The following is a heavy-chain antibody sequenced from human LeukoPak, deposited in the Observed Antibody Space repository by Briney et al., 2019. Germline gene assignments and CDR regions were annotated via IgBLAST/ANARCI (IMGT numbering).Heavy chain of an antibody. D-gene: IGHD2-15*01. Sequence: PSETLSLTCTVSGGSISSYYWSWIRQPPGKGLERIGYIYYSGSTSYNPSLKSRVTISVDTSKNQFSLKLSSVTAADTAVYYCARGGGYCSGGSCYDYYYYYYMDVWGKGTTVTVSS. V-gene: IGHV4-59*01. CDR2: IYYSGST. J-gene: IGHJ6*03. CDR3: ARGGGYCSGGSCYDYYYYYYMDV. CDR1: GGSISSYY.